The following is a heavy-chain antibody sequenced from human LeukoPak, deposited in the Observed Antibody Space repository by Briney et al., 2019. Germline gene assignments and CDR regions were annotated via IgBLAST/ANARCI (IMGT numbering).Heavy chain of an antibody. J-gene: IGHJ4*02. Sequence: GGSLRLSCAASGFTFDDYGMSWVRQAPGKGLEWVSGINWNGGSTGYADSVKGRFTISRDNAKNSLYLQMNSLRAEDTALYYCARDGIAVAGVYYFDYWGQGTLDTVSS. CDR2: INWNGGST. D-gene: IGHD6-19*01. CDR3: ARDGIAVAGVYYFDY. V-gene: IGHV3-20*04. CDR1: GFTFDDYG.